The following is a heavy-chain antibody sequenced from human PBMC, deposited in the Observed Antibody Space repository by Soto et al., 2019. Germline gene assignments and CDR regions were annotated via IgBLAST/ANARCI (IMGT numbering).Heavy chain of an antibody. CDR3: ERLVYDTRLNYMYFDF. J-gene: IGHJ4*02. D-gene: IGHD3-10*01. Sequence: TLSLTCAVSGVSLTSGNWWTWVRQSPQRGLEYIGEIFHDGTANYYPSFERRVAMSVDTSRNQFSLKLTSVTAADTAVYFCERLVYDTRLNYMYFDFWGPGTLVTVSS. V-gene: IGHV4-4*01. CDR2: IFHDGTA. CDR1: GVSLTSGNW.